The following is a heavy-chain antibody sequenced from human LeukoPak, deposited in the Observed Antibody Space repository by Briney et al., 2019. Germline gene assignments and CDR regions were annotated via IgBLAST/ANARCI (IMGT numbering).Heavy chain of an antibody. J-gene: IGHJ4*02. CDR2: IKTDGTTA. D-gene: IGHD5-24*01. Sequence: PGGSLRLSCAASGFSFSNQWMHWFRQVPGKGLEWVSVIKTDGTTAIYADSVKGRFTISRDNAKSTVYLQMNGLRVGDTALYFCSTGARFYFDLWGLGTLVSVSS. CDR1: GFSFSNQW. V-gene: IGHV3-74*01. CDR3: STGARFYFDL.